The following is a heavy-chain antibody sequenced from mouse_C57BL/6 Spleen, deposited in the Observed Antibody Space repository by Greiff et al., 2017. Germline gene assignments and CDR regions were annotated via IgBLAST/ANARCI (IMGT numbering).Heavy chain of an antibody. J-gene: IGHJ2*01. V-gene: IGHV5-17*01. CDR3: ATASLQYYFDY. Sequence: EVNVVESGGGLVKPGGSLKLSCAASGFTFSDYGMHWVRQAPEKGLEWVAYISSGSSTIYYADTVKGRFTISRDNAKNTLFLQMTSLRSEDTAMYYCATASLQYYFDYWGQGTTLTVSS. CDR2: ISSGSSTI. CDR1: GFTFSDYG. D-gene: IGHD6-2*01.